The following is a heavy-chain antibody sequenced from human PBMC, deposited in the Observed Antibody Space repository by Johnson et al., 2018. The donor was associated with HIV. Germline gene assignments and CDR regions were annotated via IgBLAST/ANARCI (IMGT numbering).Heavy chain of an antibody. V-gene: IGHV3-9*01. Sequence: VQLVESGGGLVQPGRSLRLSCAASGFTFDDYAMHWVRQAPGKGLEWVSGICWNSGSIGYADSVKGRFTISRDNAKNSLYLQMNSLGAEDAALYYCAREMLGGFHAFDIWGQGTMVTVSS. CDR1: GFTFDDYA. J-gene: IGHJ3*02. D-gene: IGHD3-10*02. CDR2: ICWNSGSI. CDR3: AREMLGGFHAFDI.